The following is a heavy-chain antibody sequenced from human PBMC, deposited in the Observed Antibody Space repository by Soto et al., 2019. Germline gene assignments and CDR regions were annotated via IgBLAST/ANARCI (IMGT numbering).Heavy chain of an antibody. Sequence: GGSLRLSCAASGFTFSGSAMHWVRQASGKGLEWVGRIRSKANSYATAYAASVKGRFTISRDDSKNTAYLQMNSLKTEDTAVYYCTRSYYYDIWDFYFDYWGQGTLVTVSS. V-gene: IGHV3-73*01. CDR3: TRSYYYDIWDFYFDY. CDR1: GFTFSGSA. CDR2: IRSKANSYAT. J-gene: IGHJ4*02. D-gene: IGHD3-22*01.